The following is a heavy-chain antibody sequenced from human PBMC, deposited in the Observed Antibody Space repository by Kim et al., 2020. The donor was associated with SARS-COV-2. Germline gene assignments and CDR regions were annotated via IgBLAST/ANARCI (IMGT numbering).Heavy chain of an antibody. CDR3: ARDPTSGGMLDRYFDL. CDR2: MSFDGSNR. CDR1: GFSFSDFG. J-gene: IGHJ2*01. D-gene: IGHD2-8*01. Sequence: GGSLRLSCAVSGFSFSDFGFHWVRQAPDRVLEWVAVMSFDGSNRYYTDSVKGRFTISRDKSRNTLYLQMISLRPEDTAMYYCARDPTSGGMLDRYFDLWGRGTLVTVSS. V-gene: IGHV3-30*04.